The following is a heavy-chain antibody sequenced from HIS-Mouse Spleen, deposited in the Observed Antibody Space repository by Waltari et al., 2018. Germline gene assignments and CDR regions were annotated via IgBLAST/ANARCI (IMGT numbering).Heavy chain of an antibody. CDR3: AREIPYSSSWYDWYFDL. Sequence: QLQLQESGPGLVKPSETLSLTCTVPGGSISSSSYYWGWIRQPPGTGLEWVGSIHYSGSTYYNPSLKSRVTISVDTSKNQFSLKLSSVTAADTAVYYCAREIPYSSSWYDWYFDLWGRGTLVTVSS. V-gene: IGHV4-39*07. CDR1: GGSISSSSYY. D-gene: IGHD6-13*01. J-gene: IGHJ2*01. CDR2: IHYSGST.